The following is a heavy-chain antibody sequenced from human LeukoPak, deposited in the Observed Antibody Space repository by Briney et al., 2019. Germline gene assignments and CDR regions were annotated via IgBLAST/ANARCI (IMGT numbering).Heavy chain of an antibody. V-gene: IGHV3-11*01. Sequence: PGGSLRLSCAASGFTFSDYYMSWIRQAPGKGLEWVSYISSSGSTIYYADSVKGRFTISRDNAKNSLYLQMNSPRAEDTAVYYCASGQQLVRVYFQHWGQGTLVTVSS. CDR2: ISSSGSTI. D-gene: IGHD6-13*01. J-gene: IGHJ1*01. CDR1: GFTFSDYY. CDR3: ASGQQLVRVYFQH.